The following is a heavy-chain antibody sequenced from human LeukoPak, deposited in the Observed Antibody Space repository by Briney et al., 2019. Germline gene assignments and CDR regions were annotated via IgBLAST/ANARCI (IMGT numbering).Heavy chain of an antibody. V-gene: IGHV4-39*01. CDR1: DDSIISSSYY. CDR2: IFFRGNT. CDR3: ARHRDVSGYYALDY. J-gene: IGHJ4*02. D-gene: IGHD3-22*01. Sequence: SETLSLTCSVSDDSIISSSYYWGWIRQPPGKGLEWIGIIFFRGNTNYSPSLKSRVTMSVDTSKKQFSLNLKSVTAADTAVYYCARHRDVSGYYALDYWGPGTLVTVSA.